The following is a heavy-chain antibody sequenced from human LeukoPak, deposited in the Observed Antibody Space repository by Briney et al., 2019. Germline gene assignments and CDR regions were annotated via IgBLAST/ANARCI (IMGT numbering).Heavy chain of an antibody. CDR2: ISGSGGST. CDR3: ARGRILTGSDY. J-gene: IGHJ4*02. D-gene: IGHD3-9*01. Sequence: GGTLRLSCAASGFTFSSYGMSWVRQAPGKGLEWVSAISGSGGSTYYADSVKGRFTISRDNAKNSLYLQMNSLRAEDTAVYYCARGRILTGSDYWGQGTLVTVSS. CDR1: GFTFSSYG. V-gene: IGHV3-23*01.